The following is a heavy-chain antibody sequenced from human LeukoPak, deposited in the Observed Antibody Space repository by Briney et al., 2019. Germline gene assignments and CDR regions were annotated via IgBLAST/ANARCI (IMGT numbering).Heavy chain of an antibody. Sequence: GGSLRLSCAASGFTFSSYWMHWVRQAPGKGLVWVSRIKSDGSSTNYADSVKGRFTISRDNAKNTLYLQMNSLRAEDTAVYYCARVGDSSGYYGYYYYYYGMDVWGQGTTVTVSS. D-gene: IGHD3-22*01. CDR3: ARVGDSSGYYGYYYYYYGMDV. CDR1: GFTFSSYW. V-gene: IGHV3-74*01. J-gene: IGHJ6*02. CDR2: IKSDGSST.